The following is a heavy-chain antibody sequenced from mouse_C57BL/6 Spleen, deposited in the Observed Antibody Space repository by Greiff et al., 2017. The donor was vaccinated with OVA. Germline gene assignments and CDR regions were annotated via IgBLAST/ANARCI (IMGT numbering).Heavy chain of an antibody. J-gene: IGHJ4*01. D-gene: IGHD1-1*01. V-gene: IGHV1-72*01. CDR2: IVPNSGGT. Sequence: QVQLQQPGAELVKPGASVKLSCKASGYTFTSYWMHWVKQRPGRGLEWIGRIVPNSGGTKYNEKFKSKATLTVDKPSSTAYMQLSSLTSEDSAVYYSARAPITTVVATDYAKGGWGQGTSVTV. CDR3: ARAPITTVVATDYAKGG. CDR1: GYTFTSYW.